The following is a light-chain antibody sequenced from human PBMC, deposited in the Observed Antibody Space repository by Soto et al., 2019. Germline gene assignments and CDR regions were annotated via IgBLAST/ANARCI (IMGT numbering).Light chain of an antibody. CDR3: CSYAGISTYYV. CDR2: GGT. V-gene: IGLV2-23*01. CDR1: STDVGSYNL. Sequence: QSALTQPASVSGSPGQSITISCTGTSTDVGSYNLVSWYQQHPGEAPKLMIYGGTKRPSGVSNRFSGSKSGNTASLAISGLQAEDEADYHCCSYAGISTYYVFGTGTKLTVL. J-gene: IGLJ1*01.